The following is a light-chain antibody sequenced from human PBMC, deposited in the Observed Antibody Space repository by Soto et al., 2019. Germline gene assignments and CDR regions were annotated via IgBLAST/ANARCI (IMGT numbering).Light chain of an antibody. CDR3: HKYYSSRT. CDR2: GGS. V-gene: IGKV3-20*01. CDR1: QSVGSRW. J-gene: IGKJ1*01. Sequence: EIVLTQSPATVSFSPGERATLSCRASQSVGSRWLAWYQQKPGQPPRVLIYGGSNSATGIPDRFSGSGSGTDFTLTISGPEPEDFAVYYCHKYYSSRTFGQGTKVEMK.